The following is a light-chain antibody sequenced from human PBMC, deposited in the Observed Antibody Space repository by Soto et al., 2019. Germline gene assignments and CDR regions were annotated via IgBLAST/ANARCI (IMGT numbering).Light chain of an antibody. Sequence: QSVLTQPPSVSGDPGQRVTISCTGGSSNIGAGYDVHWYQQLPGTAPKLLIYGNSNRPSGVPDRFSGSKSGTSASLAITGLQAEDEADYYCQSYDSSLSGYVFGTGTKVTVL. V-gene: IGLV1-40*01. CDR2: GNS. CDR1: SSNIGAGYD. CDR3: QSYDSSLSGYV. J-gene: IGLJ1*01.